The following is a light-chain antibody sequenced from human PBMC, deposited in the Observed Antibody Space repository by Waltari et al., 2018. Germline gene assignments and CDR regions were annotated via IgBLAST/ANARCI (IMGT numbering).Light chain of an antibody. CDR2: DTS. J-gene: IGKJ1*01. CDR3: QQYRSPPWT. Sequence: DIVLTQSPGTLSLSPGERATLSCRASQSLASNSLAWYHQKPGQPPRLLIYDTSSRATGIPDRFSGSGSETDFTLTISGLGPEDLAVYYCQQYRSPPWTFGQGTKVEIK. V-gene: IGKV3-20*01. CDR1: QSLASNS.